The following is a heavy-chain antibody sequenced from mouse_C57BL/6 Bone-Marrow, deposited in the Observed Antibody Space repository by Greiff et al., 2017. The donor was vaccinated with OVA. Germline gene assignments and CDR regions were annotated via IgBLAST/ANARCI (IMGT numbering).Heavy chain of an antibody. CDR1: GYTFTSYW. D-gene: IGHD2-4*01. Sequence: QVQLQQPGAELVKPGASVKVSCKASGYTFTSYWMHWVKQRPGQGLEWIGRIHPSDSDTNYNQKFKGKATLTVDKSSSTAYMQLSSLTSEDSAVYYCVIDYDYVPYAMDYWGQGTSVTVSS. J-gene: IGHJ4*01. CDR2: IHPSDSDT. CDR3: VIDYDYVPYAMDY. V-gene: IGHV1-74*01.